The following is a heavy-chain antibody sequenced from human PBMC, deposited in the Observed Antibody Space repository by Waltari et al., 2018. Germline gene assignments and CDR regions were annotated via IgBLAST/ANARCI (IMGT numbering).Heavy chain of an antibody. CDR2: IKTDGGEE. J-gene: IGHJ3*02. CDR3: ARDQWFGFDI. Sequence: EVQLVVSGGGLVQPGGSLRLSCAPSGFTLSTYWMSWVRLAAGKGLEWMANIKTDGGEEYYVDSVRGRFTISRDNAKNLLFLQMNSLRPEDTAVYYCARDQWFGFDIWGQGTMVTVSS. D-gene: IGHD3-22*01. V-gene: IGHV3-7*01. CDR1: GFTLSTYW.